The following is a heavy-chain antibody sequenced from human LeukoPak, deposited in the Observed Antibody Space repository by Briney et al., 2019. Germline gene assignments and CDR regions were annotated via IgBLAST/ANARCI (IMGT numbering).Heavy chain of an antibody. J-gene: IGHJ6*04. CDR1: GYTFTSYY. V-gene: IGHV1-46*01. D-gene: IGHD2-15*01. CDR2: INPSGGST. Sequence: ASVKVSCKASGYTFTSYYMHWVRQAPGQGLEWMGIINPSGGSTSYAQKFQGRVIMTRDTSTSTVYMELSSLRSEDTAVYYCARAPVGGDYSRYYYYYYGMDVWGKGTTVTVSS. CDR3: ARAPVGGDYSRYYYYYYGMDV.